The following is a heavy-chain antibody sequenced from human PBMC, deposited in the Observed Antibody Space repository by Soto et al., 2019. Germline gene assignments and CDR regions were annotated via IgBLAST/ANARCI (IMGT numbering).Heavy chain of an antibody. Sequence: EVQLVESGGGMVQPGRSLRLSCVASGFTFDDHAMHWVRRGPGRGLEWVSGISWNSETTGYADSVRGRFTISRDNAKNSLYLQMNSLRVEDTAFYYCAKDEAGVWSVAKGRSNAYYGMDVWGQGTTVIVS. V-gene: IGHV3-9*01. D-gene: IGHD3-3*01. CDR1: GFTFDDHA. J-gene: IGHJ6*02. CDR2: ISWNSETT. CDR3: AKDEAGVWSVAKGRSNAYYGMDV.